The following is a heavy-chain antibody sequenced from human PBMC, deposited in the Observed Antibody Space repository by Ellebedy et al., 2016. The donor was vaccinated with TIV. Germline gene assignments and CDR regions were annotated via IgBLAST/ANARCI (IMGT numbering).Heavy chain of an antibody. Sequence: GESLKISXAASGFTFSSYAMSWVRQAPGKGLEWVSAISGSGGSTYYADSVKGRFTISRDNSKNTLYLQMNSLRAEDTAVYYCAKDAGYDFGSYYYYYYMDVWGKGTTVTVSS. CDR3: AKDAGYDFGSYYYYYYMDV. J-gene: IGHJ6*03. V-gene: IGHV3-23*01. CDR2: ISGSGGST. CDR1: GFTFSSYA. D-gene: IGHD5-12*01.